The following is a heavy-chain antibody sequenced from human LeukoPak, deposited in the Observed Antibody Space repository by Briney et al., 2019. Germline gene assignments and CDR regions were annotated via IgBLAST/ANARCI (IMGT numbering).Heavy chain of an antibody. J-gene: IGHJ4*02. CDR1: GVSISSSSYF. D-gene: IGHD3-22*01. Sequence: SETLSLTCTVSGVSISSSSYFWGWIRQPPGKGLEWIGSIYYSGSTNYNPSLKSRVTMSVDTSKNQFSLKLSSVTAADTAVYYCARLYYVSSGYYYFDYWGQGTLATVSS. V-gene: IGHV4-39*07. CDR3: ARLYYVSSGYYYFDY. CDR2: IYYSGST.